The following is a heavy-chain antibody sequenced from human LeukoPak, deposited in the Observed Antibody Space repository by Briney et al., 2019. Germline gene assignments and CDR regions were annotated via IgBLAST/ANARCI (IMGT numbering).Heavy chain of an antibody. CDR3: ARGSFGELINWFDP. J-gene: IGHJ5*02. Sequence: ASVKVSCKASGYTFTGYYMHWVRQAPGQGLEWMGWINPNSGGTNYAQKFQGRVTMTRDTSISTAYMELRRLRSDDTAVYYCARGSFGELINWFDPWGQGTLVTVSS. CDR1: GYTFTGYY. CDR2: INPNSGGT. V-gene: IGHV1-2*02. D-gene: IGHD3-10*01.